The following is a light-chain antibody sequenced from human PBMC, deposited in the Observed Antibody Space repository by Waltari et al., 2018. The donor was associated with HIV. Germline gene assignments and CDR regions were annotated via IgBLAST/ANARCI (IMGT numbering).Light chain of an antibody. V-gene: IGKV1-39*01. Sequence: DIQMTQSPSSLSASVGDRVTITCRASPSIANDLNWYHQKPGTATKLLIYVTSSLFRGVPSRFSASGSETEFTLTINSLQPEDFATYYCQQTYTTPYTFGQGTRLDFK. CDR2: VTS. CDR1: PSIAND. CDR3: QQTYTTPYT. J-gene: IGKJ2*01.